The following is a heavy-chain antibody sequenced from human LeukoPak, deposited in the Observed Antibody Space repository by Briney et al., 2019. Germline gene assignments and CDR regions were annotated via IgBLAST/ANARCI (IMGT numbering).Heavy chain of an antibody. J-gene: IGHJ4*02. CDR1: GGSISSSSYY. CDR2: IYHSGST. Sequence: PSGTLSLTCTVSGGSISSSSYYWGWIRQPPGKGLEWIGEIYHSGSTNYNPSLKSRVTISVDKSKNQFSLKLSSVTAADTAVYYCASSARSGRITMVRGVTPLDYWGQGTLVTVSS. CDR3: ASSARSGRITMVRGVTPLDY. D-gene: IGHD3-10*01. V-gene: IGHV4-39*07.